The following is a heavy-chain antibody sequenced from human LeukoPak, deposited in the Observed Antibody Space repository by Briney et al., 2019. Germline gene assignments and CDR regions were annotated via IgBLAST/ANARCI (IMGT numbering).Heavy chain of an antibody. D-gene: IGHD3-22*01. CDR3: ARASYYYDSSGYYPNWFDP. V-gene: IGHV1-8*01. Sequence: ASVKVSCKASGYTFTSYDINWVRQATGQGLEWMGWMNPNSGNTGYAQKFQGRVTMTRNTSISTAYMELSGLRSEDTAVYYCARASYYYDSSGYYPNWFDPWGQGTLVTVSS. CDR2: MNPNSGNT. J-gene: IGHJ5*02. CDR1: GYTFTSYD.